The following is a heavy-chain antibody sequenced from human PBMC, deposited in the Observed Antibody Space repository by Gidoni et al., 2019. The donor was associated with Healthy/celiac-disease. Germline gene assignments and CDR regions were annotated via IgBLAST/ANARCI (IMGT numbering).Heavy chain of an antibody. D-gene: IGHD6-6*01. CDR1: GGSVSSGSYY. Sequence: QVQLQESGPGLVKPSETLSLPCTVSGGSVSSGSYYWSWIRHPPGKGLEWIGYIYYSGSTNYNPSLKSRVTISVDTSKNQFSLKLSSVTAADTAVYYCARLQLAAGGMDVWGQGTTVTVSS. J-gene: IGHJ6*02. V-gene: IGHV4-61*01. CDR2: IYYSGST. CDR3: ARLQLAAGGMDV.